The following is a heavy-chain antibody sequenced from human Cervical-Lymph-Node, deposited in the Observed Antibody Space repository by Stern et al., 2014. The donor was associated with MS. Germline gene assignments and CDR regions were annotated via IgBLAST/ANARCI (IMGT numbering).Heavy chain of an antibody. V-gene: IGHV1-69*06. CDR2: IIPIFGTT. CDR1: GDTFRNYA. D-gene: IGHD5-12*01. Sequence: VQLVESGAEVKKPGSSVKVSCKTSGDTFRNYAISWVRQAPGQGLEGMGGIIPIFGTTNYAQEFQGRVTLTADTSTTTAYMELSSLRYGDTAVYFCARPWGIVATTGTHYYYYGMDVWGQGTTVTVAS. CDR3: ARPWGIVATTGTHYYYYGMDV. J-gene: IGHJ6*02.